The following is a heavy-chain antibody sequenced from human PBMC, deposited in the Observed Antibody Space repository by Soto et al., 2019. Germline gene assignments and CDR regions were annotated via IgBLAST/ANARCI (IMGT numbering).Heavy chain of an antibody. CDR3: ARVRYSSGWYDLDY. V-gene: IGHV3-33*01. J-gene: IGHJ4*02. CDR2: IWYDGSNK. Sequence: QVQLVESGGGVVQPGRSLRLSCAASGFTFSSYGMHWVRQAPGKGLEWVAVIWYDGSNKYYADSVKGRFTISRDNSKNTLYLQMTSLRAEDTAVYYCARVRYSSGWYDLDYWGQGPLVPVSS. CDR1: GFTFSSYG. D-gene: IGHD6-19*01.